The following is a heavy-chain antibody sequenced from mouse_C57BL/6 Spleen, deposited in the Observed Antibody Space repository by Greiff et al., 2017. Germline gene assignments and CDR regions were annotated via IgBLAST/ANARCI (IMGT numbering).Heavy chain of an antibody. CDR3: ARHPSGSSYYAMDY. CDR1: GFSLTSYG. Sequence: QVQLKESGPGLVAPSQSLSITCTVSGFSLTSYGVHWVRQPPGKGLEWLVVIWSDGSTTYNSALKSRLSISKDNSKSQVFLKMNSLQTDDTAMYYCARHPSGSSYYAMDYWGQGTSVTVSS. D-gene: IGHD1-1*01. J-gene: IGHJ4*01. V-gene: IGHV2-6-1*01. CDR2: IWSDGST.